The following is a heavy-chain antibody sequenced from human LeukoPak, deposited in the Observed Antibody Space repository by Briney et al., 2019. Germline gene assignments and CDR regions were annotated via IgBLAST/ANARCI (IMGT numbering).Heavy chain of an antibody. V-gene: IGHV3-48*03. CDR2: ISTSGSTI. CDR1: GFTFSSYE. CDR3: ARRGYYDSSGYLFDY. D-gene: IGHD3-22*01. Sequence: GGSLRLSCAASGFTFSSYEMNWVRGAPGKGLEWVSYISTSGSTIYHADSVKGRFTISRDNAKNSLFLQMNSLRAEDTAVYYCARRGYYDSSGYLFDYWGQGTLVTVSS. J-gene: IGHJ4*02.